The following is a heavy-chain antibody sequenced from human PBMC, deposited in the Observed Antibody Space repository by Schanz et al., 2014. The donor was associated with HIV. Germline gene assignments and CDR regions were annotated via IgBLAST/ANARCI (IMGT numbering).Heavy chain of an antibody. Sequence: PGGSLRLSCAASGFRLSDYYMSWLRQAPGKGLEWVSYISKSGSTMYYAESVKGRFTISRDNTKNSLYLEMDSLRAEDTAMYYCTRDAFYYDSPFDLWGQGTMVTVSS. CDR1: GFRLSDYY. D-gene: IGHD3-22*01. V-gene: IGHV3-11*01. CDR3: TRDAFYYDSPFDL. J-gene: IGHJ3*01. CDR2: ISKSGSTM.